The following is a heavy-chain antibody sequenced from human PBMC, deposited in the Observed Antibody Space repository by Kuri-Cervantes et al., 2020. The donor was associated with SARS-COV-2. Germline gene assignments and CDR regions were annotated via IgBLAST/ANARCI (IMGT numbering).Heavy chain of an antibody. J-gene: IGHJ4*02. D-gene: IGHD5-12*01. CDR1: GFTFSSYS. Sequence: GESLKSSGAASGFTFSSYSMNWVRQAPGKGLEWVSSISSSSSYIYYADSVKGRFTISKDNAKNSLYLQMNSLRAEDTAVYYCARAQRGLMVALDYWGQGTLVTVSS. V-gene: IGHV3-21*01. CDR2: ISSSSSYI. CDR3: ARAQRGLMVALDY.